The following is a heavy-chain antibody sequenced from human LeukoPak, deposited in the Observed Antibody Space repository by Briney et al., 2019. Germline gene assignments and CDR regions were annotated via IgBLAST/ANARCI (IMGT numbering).Heavy chain of an antibody. D-gene: IGHD4-23*01. CDR2: IYSGGST. V-gene: IGHV3-66*01. CDR1: GFTVSSNY. J-gene: IGHJ4*02. CDR3: ARGGVTTVVRGDYFDY. Sequence: GGSLRLSCAASGFTVSSNYMSWVRQAPGKGLEWVSVIYSGGSTYYSDSVKGRFTISRDNSKNTLYLQMNSLRAEDTAVYYCARGGVTTVVRGDYFDYRGQGTLVTVSS.